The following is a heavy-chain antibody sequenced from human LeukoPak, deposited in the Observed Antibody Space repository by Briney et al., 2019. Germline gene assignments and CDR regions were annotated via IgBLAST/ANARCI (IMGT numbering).Heavy chain of an antibody. Sequence: PGGSLRLSCAASGFTFSNYWMSWVRQSPGKGLEWVANIKQDGSDKYYVDSVKGRFTISRDNAKKSLYLQMNNLRAEDTAVYYCAVSSSSGSGYFDYWGQGTLVTVSS. CDR2: IKQDGSDK. D-gene: IGHD6-13*01. CDR3: AVSSSSGSGYFDY. V-gene: IGHV3-7*01. J-gene: IGHJ4*02. CDR1: GFTFSNYW.